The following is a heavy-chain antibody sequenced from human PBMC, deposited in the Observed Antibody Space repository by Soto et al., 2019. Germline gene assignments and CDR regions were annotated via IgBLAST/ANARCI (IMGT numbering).Heavy chain of an antibody. CDR2: INAIGGTT. Sequence: EVQLLESGGGLAQPGGSLRLSCVVSGLPVSSHGMSWVRQAPGKGLEWVSSINAIGGTTFYADSVKGRSTISRDKSENTVHVHLNRLRVEDTAVYFCARGEYGVLDIWGQGTMVTVSS. CDR1: GLPVSSHG. CDR3: ARGEYGVLDI. J-gene: IGHJ3*02. V-gene: IGHV3-23*01. D-gene: IGHD3-10*01.